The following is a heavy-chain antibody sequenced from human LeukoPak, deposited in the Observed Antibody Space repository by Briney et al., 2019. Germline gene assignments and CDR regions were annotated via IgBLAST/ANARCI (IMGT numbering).Heavy chain of an antibody. Sequence: SETLSLTCTVSGGSISSSSYYWGWIRQPPGKGLEWIGSIYYSGSTNYNPSLKSRVTMSVDTSKNQFSLKLSSVTAADTAVYYCARLRGYCSGGSCQEDYWGQGTLVTVSS. D-gene: IGHD2-15*01. V-gene: IGHV4-39*07. CDR1: GGSISSSSYY. J-gene: IGHJ4*02. CDR3: ARLRGYCSGGSCQEDY. CDR2: IYYSGST.